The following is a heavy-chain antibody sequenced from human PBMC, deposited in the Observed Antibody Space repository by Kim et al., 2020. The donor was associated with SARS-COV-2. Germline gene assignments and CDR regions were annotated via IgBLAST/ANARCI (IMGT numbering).Heavy chain of an antibody. Sequence: VNSVEGRFTISRDNADNTVYLQMNCLRAEDTAVYYCARVPENPWVLVFDYWGQGILVTVSS. J-gene: IGHJ4*02. D-gene: IGHD3-3*01. V-gene: IGHV3-7*01. CDR3: ARVPENPWVLVFDY.